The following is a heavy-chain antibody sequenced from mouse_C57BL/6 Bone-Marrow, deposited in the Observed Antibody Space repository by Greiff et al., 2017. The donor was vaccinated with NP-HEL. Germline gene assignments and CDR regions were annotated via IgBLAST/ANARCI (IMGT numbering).Heavy chain of an antibody. CDR1: GYTFTSYW. V-gene: IGHV1-55*01. CDR2: IYPGSGST. Sequence: QVQLKQPGAELVKPGALVKMSCKASGYTFTSYWITWVKQRPGQGLEWIGDIYPGSGSTNYNEKFKSKATLTVDTSSSTAYMQLSSLTSEDSAVYYCARSGVAPDYWGQGTTLTVSS. J-gene: IGHJ2*01. D-gene: IGHD1-1*01. CDR3: ARSGVAPDY.